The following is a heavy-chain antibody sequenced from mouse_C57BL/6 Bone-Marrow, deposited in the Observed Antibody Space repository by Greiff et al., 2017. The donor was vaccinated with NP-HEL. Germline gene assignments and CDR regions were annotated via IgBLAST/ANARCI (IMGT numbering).Heavy chain of an antibody. CDR1: GYSFTDYN. CDR3: ARGGIYYDYDGFAY. V-gene: IGHV1-39*01. Sequence: EVKLQESGPELVKPGASVKISCKASGYSFTDYNMNWVKQSNGKSLEWIGVINPNYGTTSYNQKFKGKATLTVDQSSSTAYMQLNSLTSEDSAVYYCARGGIYYDYDGFAYWGQGTLVTVSA. CDR2: INPNYGTT. D-gene: IGHD2-4*01. J-gene: IGHJ3*01.